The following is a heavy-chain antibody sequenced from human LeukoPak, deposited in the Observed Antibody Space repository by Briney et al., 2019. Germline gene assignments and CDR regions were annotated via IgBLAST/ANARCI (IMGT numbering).Heavy chain of an antibody. V-gene: IGHV3-30-3*01. CDR3: ARDSGGYSYGYLDY. CDR1: GFTFSSYA. CDR2: ISYDGSNK. D-gene: IGHD5-18*01. J-gene: IGHJ4*02. Sequence: PGGSLRLSCAASGFTFSSYAMHWVRRAPGKGLEWVAVISYDGSNKYYADSVKGRFTISRDNSKNTLYLQMNSLRAEDTAVYYCARDSGGYSYGYLDYWGQGTLVTVSS.